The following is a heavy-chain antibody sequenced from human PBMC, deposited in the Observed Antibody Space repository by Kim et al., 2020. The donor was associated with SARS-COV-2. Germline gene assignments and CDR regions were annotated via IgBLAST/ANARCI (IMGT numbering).Heavy chain of an antibody. CDR3: TTELRAGYFDF. Sequence: GGSLRLSCAASGFIFSNAWMSWVRRAPGKGLEWVGRSKSKTDGGTTDYAAPVNGRFTISRDDSKNTLYLQMNSLKTEDTAVYYCTTELRAGYFDFWGQGTLVTVSS. D-gene: IGHD6-19*01. J-gene: IGHJ4*02. CDR2: SKSKTDGGTT. CDR1: GFIFSNAW. V-gene: IGHV3-15*01.